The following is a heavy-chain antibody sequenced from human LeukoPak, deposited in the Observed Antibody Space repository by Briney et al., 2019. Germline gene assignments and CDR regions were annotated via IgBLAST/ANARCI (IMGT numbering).Heavy chain of an antibody. CDR3: TRSPYSNYLGWFDP. D-gene: IGHD4-11*01. J-gene: IGHJ5*02. Sequence: SETLSLTCTVSGGSISSYYWSWIRQPPGKGLEWIGYIYYSGSTNYNPSLKSRVTISVDTSKNQFSLKLSSVTAADTAVYYCTRSPYSNYLGWFDPWGQGTLVTVSS. CDR1: GGSISSYY. CDR2: IYYSGST. V-gene: IGHV4-59*08.